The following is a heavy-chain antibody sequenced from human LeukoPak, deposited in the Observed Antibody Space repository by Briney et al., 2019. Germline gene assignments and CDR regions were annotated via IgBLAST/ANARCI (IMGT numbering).Heavy chain of an antibody. CDR1: GFTFSSYG. CDR2: ISGSGGST. Sequence: PGGSLRLSCAASGFTFSSYGMSWVRQAPGKGLEWVSAISGSGGSTYYADSVKGRFTISRDNSKNTLYLQMNSLRAEDTAVYYCAKSITMIQDAFDIWGQGTMVTVSS. CDR3: AKSITMIQDAFDI. V-gene: IGHV3-23*01. D-gene: IGHD3-22*01. J-gene: IGHJ3*02.